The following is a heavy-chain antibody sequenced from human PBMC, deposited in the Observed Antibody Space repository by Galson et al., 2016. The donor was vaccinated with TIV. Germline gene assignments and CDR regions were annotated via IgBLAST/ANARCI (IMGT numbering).Heavy chain of an antibody. CDR3: ARITVGGIWNAIDI. CDR2: INWNGAAT. CDR1: GFTFDDYG. Sequence: SLRLSCAASGFTFDDYGMSWVRQVPGKGLEWVSDINWNGAATGYADSVQGRFTISGDNAKKSVHLQMNSLRVEDTAFYYCARITVGGIWNAIDIWGQGTMVSVSP. V-gene: IGHV3-20*04. J-gene: IGHJ3*02. D-gene: IGHD3-3*01.